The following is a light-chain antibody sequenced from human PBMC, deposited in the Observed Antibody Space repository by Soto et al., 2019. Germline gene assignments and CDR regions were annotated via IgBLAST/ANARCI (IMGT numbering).Light chain of an antibody. CDR1: QSVDSW. CDR3: QHYNDYSRM. J-gene: IGKJ1*01. CDR2: KAS. V-gene: IGKV1-5*03. Sequence: DIQMTQSPSTLSASIGDRVTITCRTSQSVDSWLAWYQQKPGKAPKRLIYKASSLQTGVPSRFSGSGSGTEFTLTSSSLQLDDFATYYCQHYNDYSRMFGQGTKVEIK.